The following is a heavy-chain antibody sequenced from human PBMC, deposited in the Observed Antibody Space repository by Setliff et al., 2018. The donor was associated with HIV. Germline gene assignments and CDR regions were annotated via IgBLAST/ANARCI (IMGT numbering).Heavy chain of an antibody. V-gene: IGHV1-2*02. CDR3: ARDAQEMSIVATIFVYYYYYMDV. CDR1: GYTFTGYY. CDR2: INPKSGGT. D-gene: IGHD5-12*01. J-gene: IGHJ6*03. Sequence: ASVKVSCKASGYTFTGYYMHWVRQAPGQGLEWMGWINPKSGGTNYAQKFQGRVTMTRDTSISTAYMELSRLGSDDTAVYYCARDAQEMSIVATIFVYYYYYMDVWGKGTTVTVSS.